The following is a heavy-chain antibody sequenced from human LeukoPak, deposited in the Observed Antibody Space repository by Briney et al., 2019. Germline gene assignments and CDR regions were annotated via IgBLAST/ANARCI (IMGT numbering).Heavy chain of an antibody. D-gene: IGHD3-22*01. V-gene: IGHV4-59*01. J-gene: IGHJ4*02. CDR2: IYYSGST. Sequence: SETLSLTCSVSGGSISSYYWSWTRQPPGKGLEWIGYIYYSGSTNYKPSLKSRVTISVDTSKNQFSLKLTSVTAADTAVYYCARARVDSRGCYIDYWGQGTLVTVSS. CDR3: ARARVDSRGCYIDY. CDR1: GGSISSYY.